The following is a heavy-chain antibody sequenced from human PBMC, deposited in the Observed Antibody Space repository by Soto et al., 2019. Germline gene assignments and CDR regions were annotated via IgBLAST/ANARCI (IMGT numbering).Heavy chain of an antibody. V-gene: IGHV1-18*01. J-gene: IGHJ5*02. CDR2: ISAYNGNT. CDR3: ASRAREGSGWSGAFDP. D-gene: IGHD6-19*01. Sequence: ASVKVSCKASGYTFTSYGISWVRQAPGQGLEWMGWISAYNGNTNYAQKLQGRVTMTTDTSTSTAYMELRSLRSDDTAVYYCASRAREGSGWSGAFDPWGQGTLVTVSS. CDR1: GYTFTSYG.